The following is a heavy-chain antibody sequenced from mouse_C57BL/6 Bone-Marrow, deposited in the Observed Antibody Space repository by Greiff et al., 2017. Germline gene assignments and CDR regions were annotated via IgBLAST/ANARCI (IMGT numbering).Heavy chain of an antibody. Sequence: VQLQQSGAELVRPGASVKLSCTASGFNIKDDYMHWVKQRPEQGLEWIGWIDPENGDTEYASKFQGKATITADKSSNTAYLQLSSLTSEDTAVYYCTHSSGYAMDYWGQGTSVTVSS. V-gene: IGHV14-4*01. D-gene: IGHD3-2*02. CDR1: GFNIKDDY. CDR2: IDPENGDT. J-gene: IGHJ4*01. CDR3: THSSGYAMDY.